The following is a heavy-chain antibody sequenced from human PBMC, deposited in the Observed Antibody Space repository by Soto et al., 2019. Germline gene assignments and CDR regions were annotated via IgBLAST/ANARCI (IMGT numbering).Heavy chain of an antibody. CDR1: GYTFTSYG. CDR3: ARDGQQLAPYYYYGMDV. Sequence: QVQLVQSGAEVKKPGASVKVSCKASGYTFTSYGISWVRQAPGQGLEWMGWISAYNGNTNYAQKLQGRVTMTTDTSTSTAYMELRSLRSDHTAVYYCARDGQQLAPYYYYGMDVWGQGTTVTVSS. D-gene: IGHD6-13*01. J-gene: IGHJ6*02. V-gene: IGHV1-18*04. CDR2: ISAYNGNT.